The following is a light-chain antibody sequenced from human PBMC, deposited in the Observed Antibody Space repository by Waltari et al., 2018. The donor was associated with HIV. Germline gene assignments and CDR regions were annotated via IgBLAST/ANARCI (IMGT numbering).Light chain of an antibody. V-gene: IGLV3-21*02. J-gene: IGLJ2*01. CDR2: DYS. CDR1: TIEYKV. CDR3: QLWDTSSDHPAF. Sequence: SYVLTQPPSVSVAPGHTAKIYCWGTTIEYKVFQWSQHKPGQAPVLVIYDYSDRPTGIPERFSGSNSGNTATLTVSMVEAGDEADYYCQLWDTSSDHPAFFGGGTKLTVV.